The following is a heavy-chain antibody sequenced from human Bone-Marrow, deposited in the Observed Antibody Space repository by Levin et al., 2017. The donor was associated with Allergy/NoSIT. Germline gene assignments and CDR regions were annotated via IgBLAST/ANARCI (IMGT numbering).Heavy chain of an antibody. D-gene: IGHD5-18*01. CDR1: GFTFTPYT. CDR3: ARSEDIARVFDY. V-gene: IGHV3-21*01. Sequence: GESLKISCASSGFTFTPYTMNWVRQAPGKGLEWVSSITSSSDYIYYADSVKGRFTISRDDAKNSLYLQMNSLRAEDTAVYYCARSEDIARVFDYWGQGTLVTVSS. CDR2: ITSSSDYI. J-gene: IGHJ4*02.